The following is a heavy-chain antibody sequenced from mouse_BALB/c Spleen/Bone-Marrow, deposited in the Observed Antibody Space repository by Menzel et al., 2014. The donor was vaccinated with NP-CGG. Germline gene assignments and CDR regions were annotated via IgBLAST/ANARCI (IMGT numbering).Heavy chain of an antibody. CDR1: GYTFTNSW. V-gene: IGHV1S130*01. Sequence: QVHVKQSGSVLVRPGASVKLSCKASGYTFTNSWIHWAKQRPGQGLEWIGEIHPNSGNTNFNEKFKVKATLTVDTSSSTAYVGLSSLTAEDSAVYCCARHHRYAYYFDYWGQGTTLTVSS. J-gene: IGHJ2*01. CDR3: ARHHRYAYYFDY. D-gene: IGHD2-14*01. CDR2: IHPNSGNT.